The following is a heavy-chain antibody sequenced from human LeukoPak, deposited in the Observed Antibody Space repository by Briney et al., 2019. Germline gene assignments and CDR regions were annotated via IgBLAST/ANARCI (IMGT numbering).Heavy chain of an antibody. CDR3: AKGRGAFDI. CDR2: ISNDGSNK. Sequence: PGGSLRLSCVASGFTFSSDGMHWVRQAPGKGLEWVAVISNDGSNKYYADSVKGRFTISRDNSKNTLYLQMNSLRAEDTAVYYRAKGRGAFDIWGQGTMVTVSS. CDR1: GFTFSSDG. J-gene: IGHJ3*02. D-gene: IGHD3-10*01. V-gene: IGHV3-30*18.